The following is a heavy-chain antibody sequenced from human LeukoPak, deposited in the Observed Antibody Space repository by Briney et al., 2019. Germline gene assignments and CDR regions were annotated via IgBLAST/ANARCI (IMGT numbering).Heavy chain of an antibody. D-gene: IGHD5-12*01. V-gene: IGHV3-23*01. CDR3: ARGGVGSGYDFIHDY. CDR1: GFSFKNFA. J-gene: IGHJ4*02. Sequence: GGSLRLSCSVTGFSFKNFAMHWVRQAPGKGLEWVSTVSGSDDRKYYAGSVKGRFTISRDNSKNTLYLQMNNLRTEDTAVYYCARGGVGSGYDFIHDYWGQGTLITVSS. CDR2: VSGSDDRK.